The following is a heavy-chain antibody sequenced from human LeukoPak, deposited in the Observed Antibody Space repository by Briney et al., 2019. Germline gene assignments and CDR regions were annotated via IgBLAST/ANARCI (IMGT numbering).Heavy chain of an antibody. D-gene: IGHD2-21*02. V-gene: IGHV3-23*01. Sequence: QPGGSLRLSCAASGFTFSSYAMSWVRQAPGKGLEWVSAISGSGGSTYYADSVKGRFTISRDNSKNTLYLQMNSLRAEDTAVYYCARDPDVVTAIGSDYWGQGTLVTVSS. J-gene: IGHJ4*02. CDR1: GFTFSSYA. CDR3: ARDPDVVTAIGSDY. CDR2: ISGSGGST.